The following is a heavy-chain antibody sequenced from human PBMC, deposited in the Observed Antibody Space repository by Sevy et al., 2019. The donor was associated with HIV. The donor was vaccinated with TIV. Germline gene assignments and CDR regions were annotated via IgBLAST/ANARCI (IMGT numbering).Heavy chain of an antibody. V-gene: IGHV4-38-2*02. Sequence: SETLSLTCAVSGYSISSGYYWGWIRQPPGKGLEWIGSIYHSGSTYYNPSLKSRVTISVDTSKNQFSLKLSSVTAADTAVYYCAREDARPGRYYGSGSYSSPFDYWGQRTLVTVSS. CDR2: IYHSGST. CDR1: GYSISSGYY. J-gene: IGHJ4*02. D-gene: IGHD3-10*01. CDR3: AREDARPGRYYGSGSYSSPFDY.